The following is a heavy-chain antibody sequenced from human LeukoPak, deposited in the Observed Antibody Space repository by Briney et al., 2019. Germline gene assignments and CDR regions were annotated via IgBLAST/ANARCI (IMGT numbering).Heavy chain of an antibody. CDR1: GGSFSGYY. CDR3: ARDHRYCSSTSCYLWFDP. J-gene: IGHJ5*02. CDR2: INHSGST. V-gene: IGHV4-34*01. D-gene: IGHD2-2*01. Sequence: SETLSLTCAVYGGSFSGYYWSWIRQPPGKGLEWIGEINHSGSTNYNPSLKSRVTISVDTSKNQFSLKLSSVTAADTAVYYCARDHRYCSSTSCYLWFDPWGQGTLVTVSS.